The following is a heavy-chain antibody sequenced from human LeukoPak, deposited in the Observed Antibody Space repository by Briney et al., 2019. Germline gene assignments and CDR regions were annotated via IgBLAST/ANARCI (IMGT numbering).Heavy chain of an antibody. Sequence: PGRSLRLSCAASGFTFDDYAMHWVRQAPGKGLEWVSGISWNSGSIGYADSVKGRFTISRDNAKNSPYLQMNSLRAEDTALYYCAKDTLAAAGRYYYYGMDVWGQGTTVTVSS. CDR2: ISWNSGSI. D-gene: IGHD6-13*01. V-gene: IGHV3-9*01. CDR3: AKDTLAAAGRYYYYGMDV. J-gene: IGHJ6*02. CDR1: GFTFDDYA.